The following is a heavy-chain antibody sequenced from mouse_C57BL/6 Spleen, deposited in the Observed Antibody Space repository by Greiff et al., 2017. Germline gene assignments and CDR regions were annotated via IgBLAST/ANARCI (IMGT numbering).Heavy chain of an antibody. CDR1: GFNIKDYY. D-gene: IGHD2-5*01. Sequence: VQLKESGAELVKPGASVKLSCTASGFNIKDYYMHWVKQRTEQGLEWIGRIDPEDGETKYAPKFQGKATITADTSANTAYLQRSSLTSEDTAVYYCAPAYYSNSWFAYWGQGTLVTVSA. CDR3: APAYYSNSWFAY. J-gene: IGHJ3*01. CDR2: IDPEDGET. V-gene: IGHV14-2*01.